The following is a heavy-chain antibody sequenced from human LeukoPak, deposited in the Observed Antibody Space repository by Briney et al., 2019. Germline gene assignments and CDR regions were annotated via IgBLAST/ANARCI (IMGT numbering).Heavy chain of an antibody. CDR1: GFTFDDYG. CDR2: INWNGGSS. D-gene: IGHD3/OR15-3a*01. J-gene: IGHJ6*03. V-gene: IGHV3-20*04. CDR3: ARRAADDLYYMDV. Sequence: GGSLRLSCAASGFTFDDYGMSWVRQAPGKGLEWVSGINWNGGSSGYADSVKGRFTMSRDNAKNSLYLQMNSLRAEDTALYYCARRAADDLYYMDVWGKGTTVTVSS.